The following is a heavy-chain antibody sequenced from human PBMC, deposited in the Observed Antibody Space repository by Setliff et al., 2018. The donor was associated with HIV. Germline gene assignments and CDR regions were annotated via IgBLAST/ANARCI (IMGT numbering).Heavy chain of an antibody. CDR2: MDTRGGST. CDR1: GFTFSYYA. J-gene: IGHJ4*02. D-gene: IGHD3-9*01. CDR3: VKERTDYEILTCLED. V-gene: IGHV3-64D*09. Sequence: RLSCSASGFTFSYYAMHWVRQAPGKGLEYVSGMDTRGGSTYYADSLKARFTISRDNSKNTLYLQISNLRLEDTAIYYCVKERTDYEILTCLEDWGQGTLVTVSS.